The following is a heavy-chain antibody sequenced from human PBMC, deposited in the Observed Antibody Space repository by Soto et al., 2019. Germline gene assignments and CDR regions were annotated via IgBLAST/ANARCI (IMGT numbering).Heavy chain of an antibody. D-gene: IGHD5-18*01. CDR1: NGSINGYY. V-gene: IGHV4-59*01. Sequence: QVQLQESGPGLVKPSETLSLTCTVSNGSINGYYWSWIRQLPGKGLQWIGYVDNKGATKYNPSLKNRLTISVDTSKRQFSLTWSSVTAADTAVYFCARHPRGYRSGQYFYYGLDVWGHGTTVAVSS. CDR3: ARHPRGYRSGQYFYYGLDV. J-gene: IGHJ6*02. CDR2: VDNKGAT.